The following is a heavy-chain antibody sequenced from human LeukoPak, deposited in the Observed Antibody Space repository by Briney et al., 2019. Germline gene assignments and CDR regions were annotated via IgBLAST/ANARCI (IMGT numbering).Heavy chain of an antibody. CDR3: TTGPWYQLLFSYSYYHMDV. CDR2: IKSKTDGGTT. J-gene: IGHJ6*03. V-gene: IGHV3-15*01. D-gene: IGHD2-2*01. Sequence: GGSLRLSCAASGFSFSNAWMSWVGQAPGKGLEGVGRIKSKTDGGTTDYAAPVKGRFTITKGDSKNTLYLQMNSLKTERAAVYYCTTGPWYQLLFSYSYYHMDVWGKGTTVTVSS. CDR1: GFSFSNAW.